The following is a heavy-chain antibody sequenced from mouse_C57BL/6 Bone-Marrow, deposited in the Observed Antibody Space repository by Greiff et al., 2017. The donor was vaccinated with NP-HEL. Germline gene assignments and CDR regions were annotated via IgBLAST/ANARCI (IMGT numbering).Heavy chain of an antibody. CDR1: GYTFTEYT. Sequence: VKLMESGAELVKPGASVKLSCKASGYTFTEYTIHWVKQRSGQGLEWIGWFYPGSGSIKYNEKFKDKATLTADKSSSTVYMELSRLTSEDSAVYFCARHERYSNYPYYFDYWGQGTTLTVSS. CDR3: ARHERYSNYPYYFDY. J-gene: IGHJ2*01. CDR2: FYPGSGSI. D-gene: IGHD2-5*01. V-gene: IGHV1-62-2*01.